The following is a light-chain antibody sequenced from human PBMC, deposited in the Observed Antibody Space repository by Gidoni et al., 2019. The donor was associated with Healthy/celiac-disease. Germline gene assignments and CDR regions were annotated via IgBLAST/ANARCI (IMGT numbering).Light chain of an antibody. CDR1: QSISSY. V-gene: IGKV1-39*01. Sequence: DIQMTQSPSSLSASVGDRVTITCRASQSISSYLNWYQQKPGTAPKLLIYAASSLQSGVPSRFSGSGSGTDFTLTISSLQPEDFATYYCQQSYSTRLTFXGXTKVEIK. CDR3: QQSYSTRLT. J-gene: IGKJ4*01. CDR2: AAS.